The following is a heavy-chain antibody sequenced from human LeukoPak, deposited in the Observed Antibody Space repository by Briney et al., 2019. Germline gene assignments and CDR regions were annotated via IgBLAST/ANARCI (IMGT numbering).Heavy chain of an antibody. Sequence: QPGRSLRLSCAASGFTFDDFAMHWVRQAPGKGLEWVSHISWNSDTITYADSVKGRFTTSRDNAKNSLYLQISRLRAEDTAFYYCAKDIDSAGYGAFEIWGQGTVVTVSS. J-gene: IGHJ3*02. D-gene: IGHD3-22*01. CDR1: GFTFDDFA. CDR3: AKDIDSAGYGAFEI. CDR2: ISWNSDTI. V-gene: IGHV3-9*01.